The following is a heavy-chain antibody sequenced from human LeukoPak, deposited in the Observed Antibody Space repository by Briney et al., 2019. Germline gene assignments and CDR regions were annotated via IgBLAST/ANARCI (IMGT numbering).Heavy chain of an antibody. CDR1: GGSISSYD. Sequence: SETLSLTCTVSGGSISSYDWSWIRQPPGKGLEWIGYIYYSGSTNYNPSLKSRVTISVDTSKNQFSLKLSSVTAADTAVYYCARLYDSSGYYPQPRFDYWGQGTLVTVPS. J-gene: IGHJ4*02. V-gene: IGHV4-59*01. D-gene: IGHD3-22*01. CDR2: IYYSGST. CDR3: ARLYDSSGYYPQPRFDY.